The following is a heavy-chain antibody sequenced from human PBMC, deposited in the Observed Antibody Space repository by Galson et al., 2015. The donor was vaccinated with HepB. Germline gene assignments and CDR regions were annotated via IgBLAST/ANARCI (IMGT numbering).Heavy chain of an antibody. Sequence: LSLTCTVSGGSISTDYWNWIRQPPGKGLEWIGYIYYSGSTNYNPSPKSRVSISVDTSKNQFSLKLSSVTAADTAVYYCAGHGGGDSGAFEYWGQGILVTVSS. CDR3: AGHGGGDSGAFEY. CDR2: IYYSGST. D-gene: IGHD2-21*02. J-gene: IGHJ4*02. V-gene: IGHV4-59*08. CDR1: GGSISTDY.